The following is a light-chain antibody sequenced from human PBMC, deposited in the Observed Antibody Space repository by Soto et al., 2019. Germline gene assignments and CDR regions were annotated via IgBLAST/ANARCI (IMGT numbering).Light chain of an antibody. V-gene: IGLV2-23*02. J-gene: IGLJ2*01. CDR1: SSDVGSYNL. CDR2: EVS. Sequence: QSALPKPASVSGSPGQSITISCTGTSSDVGSYNLVSWYQQHPGKAPKLVTYEVSKRPSGVSNRFSGSKSGNSASLTISGLQAEDEADYYCCSYAGSSTYVVFGGGTKVTVL. CDR3: CSYAGSSTYVV.